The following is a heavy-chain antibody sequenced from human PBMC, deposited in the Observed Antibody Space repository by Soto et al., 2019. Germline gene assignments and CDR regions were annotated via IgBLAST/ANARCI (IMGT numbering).Heavy chain of an antibody. V-gene: IGHV3-15*01. CDR3: VEGWNDF. D-gene: IGHD1-1*01. CDR2: IKSKSDGGTR. J-gene: IGHJ4*02. Sequence: EVQVVESGGDLVKPGGSLRLSCATSGFIFSSAWMSWVRQAPGKGLEWVGRIKSKSDGGTRDYAAPVNGRFNNSRDDSKNMVYLQMNSLTAEDTAVYYCVEGWNDFWGQGTLVTVSS. CDR1: GFIFSSAW.